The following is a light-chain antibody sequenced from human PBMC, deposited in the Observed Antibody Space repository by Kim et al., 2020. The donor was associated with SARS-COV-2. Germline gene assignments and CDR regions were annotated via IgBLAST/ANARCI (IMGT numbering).Light chain of an antibody. J-gene: IGKJ1*01. CDR3: QQRSNWWT. Sequence: SLAPEKRATLSCRASQSVSRYLAWYQHKPGQAPRLLIYDASNRAAGIPTRFSGSGSGTDFTLTISSLEPEDFAVYYCQQRSNWWTFGQGTKVDIK. CDR1: QSVSRY. CDR2: DAS. V-gene: IGKV3-11*01.